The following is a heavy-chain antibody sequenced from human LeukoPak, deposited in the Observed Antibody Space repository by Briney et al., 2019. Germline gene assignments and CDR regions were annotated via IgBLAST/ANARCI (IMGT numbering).Heavy chain of an antibody. V-gene: IGHV3-23*01. CDR1: GFTFSSFA. CDR2: ITGSLGPT. CDR3: TKDPNGDYVGAFDP. D-gene: IGHD4-17*01. J-gene: IGHJ5*02. Sequence: GGSLRLSCAASGFTFSSFAMTWVRQAPGKGLEWVSSITGSLGPTYNTDSVKGRFTIARDNSQNSLYLQMTSLRAEDTAVYYCTKDPNGDYVGAFDPWGQGTLVTVSS.